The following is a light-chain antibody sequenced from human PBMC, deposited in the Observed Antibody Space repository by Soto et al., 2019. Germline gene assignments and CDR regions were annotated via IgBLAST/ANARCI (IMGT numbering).Light chain of an antibody. Sequence: SYVLTQPPSVAVAPGTTASITCEGNNIGSKSVHWYQKKSGQAPVLVIHSDNDRPSGIPDRFSGSNSGNTATLTISRVEAGDEADYYCHVWDSITDHVVFGGGTQLTVL. V-gene: IGLV3-21*04. CDR1: NIGSKS. J-gene: IGLJ2*01. CDR3: HVWDSITDHVV. CDR2: SDN.